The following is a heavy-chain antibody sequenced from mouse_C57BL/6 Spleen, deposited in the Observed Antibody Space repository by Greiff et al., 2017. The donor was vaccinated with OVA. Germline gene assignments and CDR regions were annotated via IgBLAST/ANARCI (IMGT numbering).Heavy chain of an antibody. J-gene: IGHJ4*01. CDR2: ISYDGSN. V-gene: IGHV3-6*01. CDR1: GYSITSGYY. Sequence: EVKVEESGPGLVKPSQSLSLTCSVTGYSITSGYYWNWIRQFPGNKLEWMGYISYDGSNNYNPSLKNRISITRDTSKNQFFLKLNSVTTEDTATYYCARFTSYYAMDYWGQGTSVTVSS. CDR3: ARFTSYYAMDY.